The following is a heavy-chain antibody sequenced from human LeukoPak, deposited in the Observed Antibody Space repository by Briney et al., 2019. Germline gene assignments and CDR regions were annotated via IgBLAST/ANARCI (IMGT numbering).Heavy chain of an antibody. V-gene: IGHV1-2*02. D-gene: IGHD3-22*01. Sequence: ASVKVSCKASGYTFTGYYMHWVRQAPGQGLEWMGWINPNSGGTNYAQNFQGRVTMTRDTSISTAFMELNSLRAEDTAVYYCAKDLSKITMIFNIGSDYWGQGTLVTVSS. CDR3: AKDLSKITMIFNIGSDY. J-gene: IGHJ4*02. CDR2: INPNSGGT. CDR1: GYTFTGYY.